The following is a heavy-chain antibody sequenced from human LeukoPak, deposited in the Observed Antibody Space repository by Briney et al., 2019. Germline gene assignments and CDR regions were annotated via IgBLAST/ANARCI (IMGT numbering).Heavy chain of an antibody. V-gene: IGHV1-2*02. CDR2: INPNSGDT. J-gene: IGHJ4*02. CDR1: GYSFSAYY. CDR3: ASGSSYDSSGRGFDY. Sequence: ASVKVSCKASGYSFSAYYIHWVRQAPGQGLEWMGWINPNSGDTDSAQKFQGRVTVTRDTSISTAYMELSRLRFDDTAVYYCASGSSYDSSGRGFDYWGQGTLVTVSS. D-gene: IGHD3-22*01.